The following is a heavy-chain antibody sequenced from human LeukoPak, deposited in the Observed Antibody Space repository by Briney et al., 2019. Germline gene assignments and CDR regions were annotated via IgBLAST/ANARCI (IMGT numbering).Heavy chain of an antibody. D-gene: IGHD3-9*01. CDR3: ARIGLKTTGYYRLDY. J-gene: IGHJ4*02. CDR1: GYTFTGHY. CDR2: LNPNTGDT. V-gene: IGHV1-2*02. Sequence: ASVTVSCKASGYTFTGHYLHWVRQAPGQGLEWMGWLNPNTGDTLYIQTFQGRVTMTGDTSISTAYMELSRLMYDDTGVDYCARIGLKTTGYYRLDYWGQGTLVTVSS.